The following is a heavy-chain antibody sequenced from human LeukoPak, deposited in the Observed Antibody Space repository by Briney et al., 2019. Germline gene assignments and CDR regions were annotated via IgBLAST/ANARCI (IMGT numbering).Heavy chain of an antibody. D-gene: IGHD2-15*01. CDR2: IYSDGSST. CDR3: ARGEYCSGGSCYSAAFDI. J-gene: IGHJ3*02. CDR1: AFTFSSYW. V-gene: IGHV3-74*01. Sequence: GGSLRLSCAASAFTFSSYWMHWVRQAPRKGLVWVSRIYSDGSSTNYADSVKGRFTISRDNAKNTLYLQMNSLRAEDTAVYYCARGEYCSGGSCYSAAFDIWGQGTMVTVSS.